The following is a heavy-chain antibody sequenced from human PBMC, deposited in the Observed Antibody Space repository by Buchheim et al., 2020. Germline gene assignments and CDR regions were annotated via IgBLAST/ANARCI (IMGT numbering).Heavy chain of an antibody. D-gene: IGHD6-13*01. V-gene: IGHV1-2*06. CDR2: FNPNSGGT. J-gene: IGHJ4*02. CDR3: ARDTTGGDSSSCFDY. Sequence: QVQLVQSGAEVKKPGASVKVSCKASGYTFTGYYMHWVRQAPGQGLEWMGRFNPNSGGTNYAQKFQGRGTMHRDTSISTAYMELSRLRSDDTAVYYCARDTTGGDSSSCFDYWGQGTL. CDR1: GYTFTGYY.